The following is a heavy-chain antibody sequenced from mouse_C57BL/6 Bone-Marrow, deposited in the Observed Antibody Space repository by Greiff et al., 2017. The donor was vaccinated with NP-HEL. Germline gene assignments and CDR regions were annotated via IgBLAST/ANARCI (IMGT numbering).Heavy chain of an antibody. CDR3: ARDPYYSNYVAWFAY. V-gene: IGHV5-4*01. Sequence: EVNVVESGGGLVKPGGSLKLSCAASGFTFSSYAMSWVRQTPEKRLEWVATISDGGSYTYYPDNVKGRFTISRDNAKNNLYLQMSHLKSEDTAMYYCARDPYYSNYVAWFAYWGQGTLVTVSA. D-gene: IGHD2-5*01. J-gene: IGHJ3*01. CDR1: GFTFSSYA. CDR2: ISDGGSYT.